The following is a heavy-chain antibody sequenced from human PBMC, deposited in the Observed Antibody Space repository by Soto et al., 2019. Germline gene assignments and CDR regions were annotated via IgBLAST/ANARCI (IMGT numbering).Heavy chain of an antibody. Sequence: QVQLVQSGAEVKKPGASVKVSCKASGYTFTNYDIIWLRQATGQGLEWMGWMNPNSGNTNYAQKYQGGVTMTSDTPNSTAYKELSRLRSDATAVYYCAGELMVYSGCYYWYMDVRGKGTKVIVSS. CDR2: MNPNSGNT. V-gene: IGHV1-8*01. CDR1: GYTFTNYD. D-gene: IGHD2-8*01. CDR3: AGELMVYSGCYYWYMDV. J-gene: IGHJ6*03.